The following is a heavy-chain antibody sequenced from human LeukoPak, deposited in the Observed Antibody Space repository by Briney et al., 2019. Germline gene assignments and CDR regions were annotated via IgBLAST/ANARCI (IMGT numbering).Heavy chain of an antibody. CDR1: GGSIRRYY. J-gene: IGHJ2*01. V-gene: IGHV4-59*08. CDR2: IFYSGST. Sequence: SETLSLTCTVSGGSIRRYYWSWIRQSPGKGLEWIGYIFYSGSTNYNPFLMSRVTISVDTSKNQFSLKLSSVTAADTAVYYCARHPTDYYYFDLWGRGTLVTISS. CDR3: ARHPTDYYYFDL.